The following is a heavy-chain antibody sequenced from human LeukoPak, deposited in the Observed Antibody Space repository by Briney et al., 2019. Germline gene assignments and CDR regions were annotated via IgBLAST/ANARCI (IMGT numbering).Heavy chain of an antibody. CDR2: ISWNIGSI. V-gene: IGHV3-9*01. CDR3: AKAGASGSYRPLGY. CDR1: GFTFDDYA. Sequence: GGSLRLSCAASGFTFDDYAMHWVRQAPGKGLEWVSGISWNIGSIAYADSVKGRFTISRDNAKNSLYLQMNSLRAEDTALYYCAKAGASGSYRPLGYWGQGTLVTVSA. D-gene: IGHD3-10*01. J-gene: IGHJ4*02.